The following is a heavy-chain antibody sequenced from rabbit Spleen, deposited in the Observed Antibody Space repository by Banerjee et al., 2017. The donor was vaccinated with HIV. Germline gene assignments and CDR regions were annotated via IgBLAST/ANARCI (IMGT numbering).Heavy chain of an antibody. CDR1: GFSFSSSYW. V-gene: IGHV1S45*01. D-gene: IGHD6-1*01. Sequence: QEQLVESGGGLVQPEGSLTLTCTASGFSFSSSYWICWVRQAPGKGLEWIGCIWTGDGTIYYASWAEGRFTISKTSSTTVTPQMTSLPAADTATYFCARDDANIGDYGYTDLQLWGPGTLVTVS. CDR3: ARDDANIGDYGYTDLQL. J-gene: IGHJ4*01. CDR2: IWTGDGTI.